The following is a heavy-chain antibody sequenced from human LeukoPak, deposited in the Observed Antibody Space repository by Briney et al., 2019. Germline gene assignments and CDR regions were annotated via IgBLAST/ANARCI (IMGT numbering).Heavy chain of an antibody. V-gene: IGHV3-21*01. CDR2: ISSSSSYI. J-gene: IGHJ6*03. Sequence: GGSLRLSCAASGFTFSSYSMNWVRQAPGKELEWVSSISSSSSYIYYADSVKGRFTISRDNAKNSLYLQMNSLRAEDTAVYYCAREGLLRQLLHYYYYMDVWGKGTTVTVSS. D-gene: IGHD2-15*01. CDR1: GFTFSSYS. CDR3: AREGLLRQLLHYYYYMDV.